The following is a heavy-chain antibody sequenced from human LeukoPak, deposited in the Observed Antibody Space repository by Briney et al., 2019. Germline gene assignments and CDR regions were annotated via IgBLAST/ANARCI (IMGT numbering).Heavy chain of an antibody. D-gene: IGHD2-2*01. CDR3: ARGVVPAAISYYYYMDV. CDR1: GSTFSSYW. CDR2: IKQDGSEK. Sequence: GGSLRLSCAASGSTFSSYWMSWVRQAPGKGLEWVANIKQDGSEKYYVDSVKGRFTISRDNAKNSLYLQMNSLRAEDTAVYYCARGVVPAAISYYYYMDVWGKGTTVTVSS. V-gene: IGHV3-7*01. J-gene: IGHJ6*03.